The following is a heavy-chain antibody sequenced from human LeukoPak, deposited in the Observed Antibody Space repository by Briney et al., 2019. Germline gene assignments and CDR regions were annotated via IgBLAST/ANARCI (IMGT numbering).Heavy chain of an antibody. Sequence: ASVKVSCKASGYTFTGYYMHWVRQAPGQGLEGMGWINPNSGGTNYAQKFQGRVTMTRDTSISTAYIALSRLRSDDTAVYYCARDNSVEDTAWWFDPWGQGTLVTVSS. J-gene: IGHJ5*02. D-gene: IGHD4-23*01. CDR3: ARDNSVEDTAWWFDP. V-gene: IGHV1-2*02. CDR1: GYTFTGYY. CDR2: INPNSGGT.